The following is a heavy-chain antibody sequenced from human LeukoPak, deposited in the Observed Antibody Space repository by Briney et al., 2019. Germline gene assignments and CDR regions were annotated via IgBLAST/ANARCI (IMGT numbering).Heavy chain of an antibody. Sequence: PGRPLRLSCEASGYTFDDYAMHWVRQAPGKGLEWVSGISWNSGSIGYADSVKGRFSISRDNGKNSLYLRMDSLTTEDTALYYCAKGHTYGLGESYLDFWGQGTLVSVSS. D-gene: IGHD5-18*01. CDR3: AKGHTYGLGESYLDF. V-gene: IGHV3-9*01. J-gene: IGHJ4*02. CDR1: GYTFDDYA. CDR2: ISWNSGSI.